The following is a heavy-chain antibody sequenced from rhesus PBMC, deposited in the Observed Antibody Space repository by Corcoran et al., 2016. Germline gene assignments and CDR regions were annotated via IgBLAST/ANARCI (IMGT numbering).Heavy chain of an antibody. CDR2: IDPSESET. CDR1: GYSFTTYW. Sequence: VQLVQSGAEVKRPGESLKISCETSGYSFTTYWISWVRQMPGKGLEWMGAIDPSESETRYSPSFQGQVTISVDKSISTAYLQWSSLKASDSATYFCAKGDTVGTVTFSFDVWGRGVLVAVSS. CDR3: AKGDTVGTVTFSFDV. D-gene: IGHD5-42*01. V-gene: IGHV5-2*01. J-gene: IGHJ5-2*02.